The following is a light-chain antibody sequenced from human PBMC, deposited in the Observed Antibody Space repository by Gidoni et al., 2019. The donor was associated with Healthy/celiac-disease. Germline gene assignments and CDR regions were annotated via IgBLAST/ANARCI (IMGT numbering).Light chain of an antibody. CDR2: DAS. V-gene: IGKV3-11*01. J-gene: IGKJ4*01. Sequence: ELVLTQSPATLSLSPGERATLSCRASQSVSSYLAWYQQKPGQAPRLRIYDASNRATVIPARFSGSGSGTDFTLNISSLEPEDFAVYYCQQRSNWPPLTFGGGTKVEIK. CDR3: QQRSNWPPLT. CDR1: QSVSSY.